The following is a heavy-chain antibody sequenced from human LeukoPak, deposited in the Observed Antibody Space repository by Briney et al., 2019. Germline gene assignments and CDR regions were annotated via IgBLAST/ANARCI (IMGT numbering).Heavy chain of an antibody. V-gene: IGHV1-69*04. D-gene: IGHD6-13*01. CDR1: GGTFSSYA. Sequence: SVKVSCKASGGTFSSYAISWVRQAPGQGLEWMGRIIPILGIANYAQKFQGRVTITADKSTSTAYMELSSLRSEDTAVYYCASGMSIAAALIDYWGQGTLVTVSS. J-gene: IGHJ4*02. CDR2: IIPILGIA. CDR3: ASGMSIAAALIDY.